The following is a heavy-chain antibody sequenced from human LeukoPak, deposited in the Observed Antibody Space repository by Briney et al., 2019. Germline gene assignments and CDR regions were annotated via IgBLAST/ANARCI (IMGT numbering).Heavy chain of an antibody. D-gene: IGHD4-17*01. CDR1: GGSISSYY. V-gene: IGHV4-59*01. CDR3: AREDYDYGDLKFDP. J-gene: IGHJ5*02. CDR2: MYSSGST. Sequence: SETLSLTCTVSGGSISSYYWTWIRQPPGKGLEWIGYMYSSGSTNYNPSLKSRVTISVDMSKNQFSLKLSSLTAADTAVYYCAREDYDYGDLKFDPWGQGTLVTVSS.